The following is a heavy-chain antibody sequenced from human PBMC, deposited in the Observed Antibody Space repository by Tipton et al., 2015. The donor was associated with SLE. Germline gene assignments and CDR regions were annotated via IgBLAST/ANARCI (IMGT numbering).Heavy chain of an antibody. Sequence: GLVKPSDTLFLTCTVSGGSVSSGTHYWGWIRQAPGKGLEWIGSVYYDGNTFYNPSLKSRISVSVDTSKSQISLRLSSVTAADTAVYYCARHIGTQWILRGFDFWGQGTLVTVSS. J-gene: IGHJ4*02. V-gene: IGHV4-39*01. D-gene: IGHD3-22*01. CDR3: ARHIGTQWILRGFDF. CDR2: VYYDGNT. CDR1: GGSVSSGTHY.